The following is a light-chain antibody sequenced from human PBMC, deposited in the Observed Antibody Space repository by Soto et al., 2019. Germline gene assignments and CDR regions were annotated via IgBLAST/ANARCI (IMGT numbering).Light chain of an antibody. J-gene: IGKJ1*01. CDR1: QGIRND. CDR2: GAS. Sequence: DIQMTQSPSSLSASIGDRVTITCRASQGIRNDLVWYQQKPGKAPKRLIYGASSLQSGVPSRFSVSGSGPEFTLTISRLQPEDSATYYCLQHNTYPWTFGQGTKVEIK. V-gene: IGKV1-17*01. CDR3: LQHNTYPWT.